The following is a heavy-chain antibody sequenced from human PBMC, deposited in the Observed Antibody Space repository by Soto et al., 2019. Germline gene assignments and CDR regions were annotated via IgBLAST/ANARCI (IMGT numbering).Heavy chain of an antibody. Sequence: QVQLVQSGAEVKKPGSSVKVSCKASGGTFSSYSISWVRQAPGQGLEWMGGIIPIFGTANYAQKFQGRVTITADKSTSTAYMELRSLRSEDTAVYYCARGDHGAAAALYYYYYGMDVWGKGTTVTVSS. V-gene: IGHV1-69*06. D-gene: IGHD6-13*01. J-gene: IGHJ6*04. CDR3: ARGDHGAAAALYYYYYGMDV. CDR2: IIPIFGTA. CDR1: GGTFSSYS.